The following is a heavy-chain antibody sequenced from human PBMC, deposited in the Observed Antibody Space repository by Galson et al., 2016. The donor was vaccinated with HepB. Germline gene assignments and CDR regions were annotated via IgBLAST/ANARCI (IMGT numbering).Heavy chain of an antibody. Sequence: SVKVSCKASGYTFTTYAVHWVRQAPGQRLEWMGWINAGNGNTKYSQKFQGRVTIKRETSASTAYMELRSLRSEDTAVYYCARDSKWLSSGMVVWGQGTTVTVSS. CDR3: ARDSKWLSSGMVV. J-gene: IGHJ6*02. D-gene: IGHD3-16*02. CDR2: INAGNGNT. CDR1: GYTFTTYA. V-gene: IGHV1-3*01.